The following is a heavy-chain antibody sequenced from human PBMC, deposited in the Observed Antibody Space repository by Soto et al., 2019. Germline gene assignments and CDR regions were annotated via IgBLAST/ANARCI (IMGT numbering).Heavy chain of an antibody. V-gene: IGHV4-34*01. J-gene: IGHJ4*02. D-gene: IGHD3-3*01. CDR3: ASGTYYDFWSGYYTSNSVFDY. CDR2: INHSGST. Sequence: PSETLSLTCAVYGGSFSGYYWSWIRQPPGKGLEWIGEINHSGSTNYNPSLKSRVTISVDTSKNQFSLKLSSVTAADTAVYYCASGTYYDFWSGYYTSNSVFDYWGQGTLVTVSS. CDR1: GGSFSGYY.